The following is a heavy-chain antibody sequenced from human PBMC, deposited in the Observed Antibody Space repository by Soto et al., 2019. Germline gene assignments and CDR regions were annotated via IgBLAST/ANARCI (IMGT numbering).Heavy chain of an antibody. CDR1: GYSFTTHA. CDR3: ARGEQLYHYYYGMDV. J-gene: IGHJ6*02. V-gene: IGHV1-3*04. Sequence: ASVKVSCKASGYSFTTHAMIWVRQAPGQRPEWMGWINTGNGNTRYSPKFQGRVNITRDTSASTAYMELSSLKSGDTAVYYCARGEQLYHYYYGMDVWGQGATVTVS. CDR2: INTGNGNT.